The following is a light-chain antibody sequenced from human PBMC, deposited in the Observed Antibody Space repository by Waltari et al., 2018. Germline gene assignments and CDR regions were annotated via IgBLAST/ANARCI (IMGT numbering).Light chain of an antibody. CDR2: DVS. V-gene: IGLV2-14*01. Sequence: QSALTQPASVSGSPGQSITISCTGTSSDVGGYKYVSWYQQHPGKAPNLMIYDVSKRPSGVSNRFSGSKSGNTASLTISGLQAEDEADYYCSSYTSSSTWVFGGGTKLTVL. CDR1: SSDVGGYKY. CDR3: SSYTSSSTWV. J-gene: IGLJ3*02.